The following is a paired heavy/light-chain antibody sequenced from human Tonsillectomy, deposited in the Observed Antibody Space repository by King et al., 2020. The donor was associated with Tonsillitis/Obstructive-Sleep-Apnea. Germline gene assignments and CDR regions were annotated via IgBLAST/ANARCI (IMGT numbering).Light chain of an antibody. CDR1: QSISTF. CDR3: QQSYSTPYS. J-gene: IGKJ2*03. Sequence: DIQMTQSPSSLSASIGDRVTITCRASQSISTFLNWYQQKPGKAPKLLIYAASSLQSGVPSRFSGSGSGTDFTLTISSLQPEDFGTYYCQQSYSTPYSFGQGTKLEIK. CDR2: AAS. V-gene: IGKV1-39*01.
Heavy chain of an antibody. CDR3: ARDRGGGYCSGGRCYSNWFDP. V-gene: IGHV4-59*01. CDR2: IYYSGST. J-gene: IGHJ5*02. CDR1: GDSISAYY. Sequence: QVQLQESGPGLVKPSETLSLTCTVSGDSISAYYWSWIRQPPGKGLEWIGYIYYSGSTNYNPSLKSRVTISADTSKNQLSLRLTSVTAADTAFYYCARDRGGGYCSGGRCYSNWFDPWGQGALVTVSS. D-gene: IGHD2-15*01.